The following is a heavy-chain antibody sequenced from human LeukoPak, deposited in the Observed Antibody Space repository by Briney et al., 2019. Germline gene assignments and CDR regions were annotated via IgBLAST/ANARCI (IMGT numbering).Heavy chain of an antibody. CDR3: ARVATGSSSLGNFDY. D-gene: IGHD6-13*01. Sequence: SETLSLTCTVSGGSISSGDYYWSWIRQPPGKGLEWIGYIHYSGSTYYNPTLKSRVTISVDTPKNQFSLKLSSVTAADTAVYYCARVATGSSSLGNFDYWGLGTLVTVSS. CDR1: GGSISSGDYY. V-gene: IGHV4-30-4*01. CDR2: IHYSGST. J-gene: IGHJ4*02.